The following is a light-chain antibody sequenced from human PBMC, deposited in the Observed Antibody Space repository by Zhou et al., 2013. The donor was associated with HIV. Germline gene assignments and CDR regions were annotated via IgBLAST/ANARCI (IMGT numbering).Light chain of an antibody. Sequence: DIQMTQSPSSLSASVGDRVTITCRASRDIHNYLAWFQQKPGKAPKSLIYAASTLQSGVSSRFSGSGSGTDFTLTISTLQPEDFAIYYCQQSYSTPPVTFGGGTKVEIK. CDR3: QQSYSTPPVT. J-gene: IGKJ4*01. V-gene: IGKV1-16*01. CDR1: RDIHNY. CDR2: AAS.